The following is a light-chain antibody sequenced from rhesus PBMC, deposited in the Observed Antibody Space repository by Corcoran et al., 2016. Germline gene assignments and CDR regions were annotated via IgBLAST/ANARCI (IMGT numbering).Light chain of an antibody. CDR2: GAS. V-gene: IGKV3-42*01. CDR3: QQDFSWPPT. CDR1: QTVSRS. Sequence: ETVMTQSPATLSLSPGERATLSCRASQTVSRSLVWYLQKPGQAPKLLIYGASKRAPGIPDRFSGSGSETECTLTISSLEPEDGGLYYCQQDFSWPPTFGQGTKVEIK. J-gene: IGKJ1*01.